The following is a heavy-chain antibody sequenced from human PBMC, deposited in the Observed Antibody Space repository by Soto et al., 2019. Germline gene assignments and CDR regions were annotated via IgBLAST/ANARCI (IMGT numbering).Heavy chain of an antibody. CDR1: GGSISNYY. J-gene: IGHJ3*02. V-gene: IGHV4-59*01. CDR2: IYYSGST. CDR3: ARALILTGYYIHDAFDI. D-gene: IGHD3-9*01. Sequence: SETLSLTCIVSGGSISNYYWSWIRQPPGKGLEWIGYIYYSGSTNYNPSLKSRVTISVDTSKNQSSLKLSSVTAADTAVYYCARALILTGYYIHDAFDIWGQGTMVTVSS.